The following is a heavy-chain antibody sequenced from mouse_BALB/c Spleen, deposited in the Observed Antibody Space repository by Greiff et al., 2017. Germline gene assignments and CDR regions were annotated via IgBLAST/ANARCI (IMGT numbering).Heavy chain of an antibody. CDR3: ARSDYYGSSEGAMDY. J-gene: IGHJ4*01. D-gene: IGHD1-1*01. Sequence: VQLKESGPSLVKPSQTLSLTCSVTGDSITSGYWNWIRKFPGNKLEYMGYISYSGSTYYNPSLKSRISITRDTSKNQYYLQLNSVTTEDTATYYCARSDYYGSSEGAMDYWGQGTSVTVSS. CDR2: ISYSGST. V-gene: IGHV3-8*02. CDR1: GDSITSGY.